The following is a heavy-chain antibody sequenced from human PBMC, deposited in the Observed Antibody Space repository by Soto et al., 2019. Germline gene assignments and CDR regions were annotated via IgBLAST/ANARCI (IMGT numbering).Heavy chain of an antibody. V-gene: IGHV5-51*01. J-gene: IGHJ6*02. CDR2: IYPGDSDT. CDR1: GYSFTSYW. Sequence: LGESLKISCKGSGYSFTSYWIGWVRQMPGKGLEWMGIIYPGDSDTRYSPSFQGQVTISADKSISTAYLQWSSLKASDTAMYYCARGALLGEWLLYYYYGMDVWGQGTTVTVSS. D-gene: IGHD3-3*01. CDR3: ARGALLGEWLLYYYYGMDV.